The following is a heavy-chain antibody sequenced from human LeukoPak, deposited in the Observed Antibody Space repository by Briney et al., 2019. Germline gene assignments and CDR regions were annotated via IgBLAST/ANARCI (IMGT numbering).Heavy chain of an antibody. Sequence: PSGTLSLTCAVSGGSIISTNWWSWVRQTPGKGLEWIGEMYHSGSANYNPSLKSRVTISVDSSQNQFSLRLTSVTAADTAVYYCARKQSRAGAAGGTFDYWGHGTLVTVSS. J-gene: IGHJ4*01. CDR2: MYHSGSA. CDR1: GGSIISTNW. CDR3: ARKQSRAGAAGGTFDY. D-gene: IGHD6-13*01. V-gene: IGHV4-4*02.